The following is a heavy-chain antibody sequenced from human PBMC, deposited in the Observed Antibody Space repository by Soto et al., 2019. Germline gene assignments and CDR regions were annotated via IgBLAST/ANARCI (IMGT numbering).Heavy chain of an antibody. J-gene: IGHJ3*02. Sequence: SETLSLTCTVSGGSISSYYWSWIRQPPGKGLEWIGYIYYGGSTNYNPSLKSRVAMSVDTSKNQFSLRLSSVTAADTAVYFCARGRSGSGGWYTAFDIWGQGTLVTVSS. CDR2: IYYGGST. D-gene: IGHD6-19*01. CDR1: GGSISSYY. V-gene: IGHV4-59*12. CDR3: ARGRSGSGGWYTAFDI.